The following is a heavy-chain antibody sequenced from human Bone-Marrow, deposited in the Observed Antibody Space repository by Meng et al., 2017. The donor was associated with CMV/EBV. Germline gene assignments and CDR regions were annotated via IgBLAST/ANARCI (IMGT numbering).Heavy chain of an antibody. CDR2: IIPILGIA. CDR3: ARAPIHYDFWSGYSHTPFDY. V-gene: IGHV1-69*02. CDR1: GGTFSSYT. J-gene: IGHJ4*02. Sequence: SVKVSCKASGGTFSSYTISWVRQAPGQGLEWMGRIIPILGIANYAQKFQGRVTITADKSTSTAYMELSSLRSEDTAVYYCARAPIHYDFWSGYSHTPFDYWGQRTLVTVSS. D-gene: IGHD3-3*01.